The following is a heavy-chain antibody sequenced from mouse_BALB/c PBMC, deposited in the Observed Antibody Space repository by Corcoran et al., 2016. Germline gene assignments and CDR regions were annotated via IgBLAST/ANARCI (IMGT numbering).Heavy chain of an antibody. CDR2: INPGSGGT. Sequence: QVQLQQSGAELVRPGTSVKVSCKASGYAFTNYLIGWVKQRPGQGLEWIGVINPGSGGTNYNEKFKGKATLTADKSSSTAYMQLSSLTSDDSAVYFCARGGNYCFDYWGQGTTLTVSS. J-gene: IGHJ2*01. CDR3: ARGGNYCFDY. D-gene: IGHD2-1*01. CDR1: GYAFTNYL. V-gene: IGHV1-54*01.